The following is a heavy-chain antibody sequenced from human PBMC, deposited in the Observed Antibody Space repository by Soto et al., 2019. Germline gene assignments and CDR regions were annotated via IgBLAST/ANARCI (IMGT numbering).Heavy chain of an antibody. D-gene: IGHD4-17*01. CDR2: IYYSGST. J-gene: IGHJ4*02. CDR1: GGSISSSSYY. Sequence: SETLSLTCTVSGGSISSSSYYWGWIRQPPGKGLEWIGSIYYSGSTYYNPSLKSRVTISVDTSKNQFSLKLSSVTAADTAVYYCARQPAVTTSGVQGVDYWGQGTLVTVSS. CDR3: ARQPAVTTSGVQGVDY. V-gene: IGHV4-39*01.